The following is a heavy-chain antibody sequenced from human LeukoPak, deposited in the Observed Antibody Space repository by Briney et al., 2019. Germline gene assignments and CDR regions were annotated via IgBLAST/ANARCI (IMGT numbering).Heavy chain of an antibody. J-gene: IGHJ5*02. Sequence: SETLSLTCTVSGGSISSYYWNWIRQPPGRGLDWIGYIYYSGSTNYNPSLKSRVTISVDTSKNQFSLKLSSVTAADTAVYYCATQGPMGGFDCSSTSCYNWFDPWGQGTLVTVSS. CDR1: GGSISSYY. V-gene: IGHV4-59*12. CDR3: ATQGPMGGFDCSSTSCYNWFDP. D-gene: IGHD2-2*01. CDR2: IYYSGST.